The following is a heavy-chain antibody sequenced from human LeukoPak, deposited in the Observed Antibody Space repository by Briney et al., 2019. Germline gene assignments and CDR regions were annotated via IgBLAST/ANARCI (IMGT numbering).Heavy chain of an antibody. CDR1: GFTFDDYG. D-gene: IGHD3-22*01. V-gene: IGHV3-20*04. CDR2: INWNGGST. Sequence: GGSLRLSCAASGFTFDDYGMSWVRQTPGKGLEWVSGINWNGGSTGYADSVKGRFTISRDNAKNSLYLQMNSLRAEDTALYYCARVNYDSSIFDYWGQGTLVTVSS. J-gene: IGHJ4*02. CDR3: ARVNYDSSIFDY.